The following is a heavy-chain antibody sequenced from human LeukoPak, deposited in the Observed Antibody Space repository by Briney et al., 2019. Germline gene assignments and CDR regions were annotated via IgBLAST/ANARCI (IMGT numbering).Heavy chain of an antibody. CDR2: INHSGST. D-gene: IGHD6-13*01. Sequence: SETLSLTCAVSGGSFSAYYWSWIRQPPGKGLEWIGEINHSGSTNYNPSLKSRVTISVDKSKNQFSLKLNSVTAADTAVYYCARDAAGTGVYMDVWGKGTTVTVSS. V-gene: IGHV4-34*01. CDR1: GGSFSAYY. CDR3: ARDAAGTGVYMDV. J-gene: IGHJ6*03.